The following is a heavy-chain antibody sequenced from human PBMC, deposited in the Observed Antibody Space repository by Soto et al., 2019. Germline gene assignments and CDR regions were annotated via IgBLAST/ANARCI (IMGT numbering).Heavy chain of an antibody. CDR1: GGSISSNY. Sequence: SETLSLTCTVSGGSISSNYWTWIRQPPGKGLEWIGYVYNSGSINYNPSLKSRVTISEDTSKSQFSLKVNSMTAADTAVYYCARYRREAVAGYTLDNWGQGILVTVSS. J-gene: IGHJ4*02. CDR2: VYNSGSI. CDR3: ARYRREAVAGYTLDN. D-gene: IGHD6-13*01. V-gene: IGHV4-59*01.